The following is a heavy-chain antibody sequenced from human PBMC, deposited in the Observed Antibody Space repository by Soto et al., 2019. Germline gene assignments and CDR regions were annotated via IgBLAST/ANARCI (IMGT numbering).Heavy chain of an antibody. D-gene: IGHD6-13*01. V-gene: IGHV3-48*02. Sequence: EVQLVESGGGLVQPGGSLRLSCAASGFTLSSYNMNWVRQAPGKGLEWVSYISGSSDTIYYADSVKGRFTISRDNAKNSLYLQMDSLRDEDTAVYYCARDHGGSTWFVGIYYYFGVDVWGQGTTVTVFS. CDR3: ARDHGGSTWFVGIYYYFGVDV. CDR1: GFTLSSYN. CDR2: ISGSSDTI. J-gene: IGHJ6*02.